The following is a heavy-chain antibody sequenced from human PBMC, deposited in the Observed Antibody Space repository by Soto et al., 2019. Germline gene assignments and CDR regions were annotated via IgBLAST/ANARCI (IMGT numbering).Heavy chain of an antibody. J-gene: IGHJ3*02. Sequence: QLQLQESGPGLVKPSETLSLTCSVSGGSMSSSSYYWGWIRQPPGKGLEWIGSIYYSGSTYYNASLKSRVTISVDTSKNQFSLKLSSVTAADTAVYYCAGPSGYDRNDAFDIWGQGTMVTVSS. CDR2: IYYSGST. CDR1: GGSMSSSSYY. D-gene: IGHD5-12*01. CDR3: AGPSGYDRNDAFDI. V-gene: IGHV4-39*01.